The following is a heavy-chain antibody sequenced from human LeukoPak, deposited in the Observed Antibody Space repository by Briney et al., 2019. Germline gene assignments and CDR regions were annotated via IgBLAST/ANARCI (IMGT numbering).Heavy chain of an antibody. V-gene: IGHV4-59*12. J-gene: IGHJ4*02. D-gene: IGHD3-9*01. CDR2: IYHSGST. CDR3: ARDPFRLGHY. Sequence: SETLSLTCTVSGGSISSYYWSWIRQPPGKGLEWIGYIYHSGSTYYNPSLKSRVTISVDRSKNQFSLKLSSVTAADTAVYYCARDPFRLGHYWGQGTLVTVSS. CDR1: GGSISSYY.